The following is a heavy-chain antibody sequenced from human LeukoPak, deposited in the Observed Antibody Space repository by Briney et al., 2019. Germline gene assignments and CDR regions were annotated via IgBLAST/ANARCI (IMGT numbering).Heavy chain of an antibody. J-gene: IGHJ4*02. Sequence: GGSLRLSCAASGFTFSSYAMHWVRQAPGKGLEWVAVISYDGSNKYYADSVKGRFTISRDNSKNTLYLQMNSLRAEDTAVYYCAREGVTIFGVVHYFDYWGQGTLVTVSS. CDR3: AREGVTIFGVVHYFDY. D-gene: IGHD3-3*01. CDR2: ISYDGSNK. V-gene: IGHV3-30-3*01. CDR1: GFTFSSYA.